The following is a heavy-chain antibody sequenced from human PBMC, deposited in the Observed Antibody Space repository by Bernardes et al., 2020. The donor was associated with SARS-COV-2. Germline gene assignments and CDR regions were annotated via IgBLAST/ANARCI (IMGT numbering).Heavy chain of an antibody. Sequence: WGSLRLSCVASGFNFANYKMSWVRQAPGKGLEWLSHISGGGSYPYYTDSVTARFTISRDNAKNSLYLQMNSLRDEDTAVYYCARGSLFYHNDEAPFHYWGQGTLVTVSS. J-gene: IGHJ4*02. CDR1: GFNFANYK. D-gene: IGHD2-8*01. CDR2: ISGGGSYP. V-gene: IGHV3-11*06. CDR3: ARGSLFYHNDEAPFHY.